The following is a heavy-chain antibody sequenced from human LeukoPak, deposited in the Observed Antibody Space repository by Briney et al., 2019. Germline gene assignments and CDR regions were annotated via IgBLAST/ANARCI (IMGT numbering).Heavy chain of an antibody. CDR3: ARVSSVWIKDYYYYMDV. J-gene: IGHJ6*03. CDR1: GGSISSYY. Sequence: TSETLSLTCTVSGGSISSYYWSWIRQPPGKGLEWTGYIYYSGSTNYNPSLKSRVTRSVDTSKNQFSLKLSSVAAADTAVYYCARVSSVWIKDYYYYMDVWGKGTTVTVSS. V-gene: IGHV4-59*12. CDR2: IYYSGST. D-gene: IGHD5-12*01.